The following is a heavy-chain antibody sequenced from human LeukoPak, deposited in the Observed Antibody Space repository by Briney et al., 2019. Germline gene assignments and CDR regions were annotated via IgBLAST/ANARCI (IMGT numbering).Heavy chain of an antibody. CDR1: GFTFSSYA. CDR3: VSLARIVDDY. D-gene: IGHD2-21*01. V-gene: IGHV3-23*01. CDR2: ISGSGGST. Sequence: PGGSLRLSCAASGFTFSSYAMSWVRQAPGKGLEWVSSISGSGGSTFYADSVKGRFTISRDSSKNTLYLQMNSLRAEGTAVYYCVSLARIVDDYWGQGTLVTVSS. J-gene: IGHJ4*02.